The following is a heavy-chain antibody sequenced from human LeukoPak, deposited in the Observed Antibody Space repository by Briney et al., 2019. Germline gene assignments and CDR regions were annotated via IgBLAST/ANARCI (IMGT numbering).Heavy chain of an antibody. CDR1: GFTVSSNY. D-gene: IGHD3-10*01. Sequence: GGSLRLSCAASGFTVSSNYMSWVRQAPGKGLKWVSVIYSGGNTYYADSVKGRFTISRDNSKNTLYLQMNSLRAEDTAVYYCARVPGLGDYYFDYWGQGTLVTVSS. V-gene: IGHV3-53*05. CDR2: IYSGGNT. CDR3: ARVPGLGDYYFDY. J-gene: IGHJ4*02.